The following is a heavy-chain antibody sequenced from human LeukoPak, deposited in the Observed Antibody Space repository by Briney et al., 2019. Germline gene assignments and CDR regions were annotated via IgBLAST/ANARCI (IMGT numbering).Heavy chain of an antibody. D-gene: IGHD2-15*01. CDR2: IIPILDIA. CDR1: GGTFSSHA. Sequence: ASVKVSCKASGGTFSSHAISWVRQAPGQGLEWMGRIIPILDIANYVQKFQGRATITADKSTTTAYMELSSLRSEDTAVYYCARDGCSGGSCYQVYWGQGTLVTVSS. V-gene: IGHV1-69*04. J-gene: IGHJ4*02. CDR3: ARDGCSGGSCYQVY.